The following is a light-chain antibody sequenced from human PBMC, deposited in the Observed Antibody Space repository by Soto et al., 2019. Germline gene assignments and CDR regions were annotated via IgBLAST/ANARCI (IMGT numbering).Light chain of an antibody. CDR1: STDVGDFNY. Sequence: QSALTQPASVSGSPGRSVTISCTGTSTDVGDFNYVSWYQHLPGRAPKLIIYDVSNRPSGIPYRFSASKSGRTASLTISGLQAEDEADYYCSSYSSSTTHVVFGGGTKLTVL. J-gene: IGLJ2*01. CDR3: SSYSSSTTHVV. CDR2: DVS. V-gene: IGLV2-14*03.